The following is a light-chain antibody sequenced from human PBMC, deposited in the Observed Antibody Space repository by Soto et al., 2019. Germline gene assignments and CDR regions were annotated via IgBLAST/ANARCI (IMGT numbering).Light chain of an antibody. CDR2: DTS. CDR3: QQRTNWPPAIT. Sequence: EIVLTQSPATLSLSPGERATLSCRAIQSVSTYFAWYQQKPGQSPRLLIYDTSNRATGIPARFSGSGSGTDFTLTISSLEPEDFAVYYCQQRTNWPPAITFGQGTRLEIK. V-gene: IGKV3-11*01. CDR1: QSVSTY. J-gene: IGKJ5*01.